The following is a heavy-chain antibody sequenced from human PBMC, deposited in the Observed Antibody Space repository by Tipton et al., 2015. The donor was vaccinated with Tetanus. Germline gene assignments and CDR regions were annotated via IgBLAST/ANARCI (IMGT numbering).Heavy chain of an antibody. CDR3: ARDQARGARGWNYFDY. V-gene: IGHV4-30-2*01. Sequence: TLSLTCALSGGSISRGAYSWSWIRQPPGKGLEWIGYIYDSGTTYSNPSLKSRVTISVGEPKRQFSLNLTSVTAADTAVYYCARDQARGARGWNYFDYWGQGTLVTVSS. J-gene: IGHJ4*02. CDR1: GGSISRGAYS. CDR2: IYDSGTT. D-gene: IGHD1-26*01.